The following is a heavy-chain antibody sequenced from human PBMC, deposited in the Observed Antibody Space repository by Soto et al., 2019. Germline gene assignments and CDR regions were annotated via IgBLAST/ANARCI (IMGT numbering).Heavy chain of an antibody. CDR2: IKSKTDGGTT. CDR1: GFTFSNAW. Sequence: EVQLVESGGGLVKPGGSLRLSCAASGFTFSNAWMSWVRQAPGKGLEWVGRIKSKTDGGTTDYAAPVKGRFTISRDDSKNTLYLQMNSLKTEDTAVYYCTPQWAYVDTAMVDYWGQGTLVTVSS. CDR3: TPQWAYVDTAMVDY. D-gene: IGHD5-18*01. J-gene: IGHJ4*02. V-gene: IGHV3-15*01.